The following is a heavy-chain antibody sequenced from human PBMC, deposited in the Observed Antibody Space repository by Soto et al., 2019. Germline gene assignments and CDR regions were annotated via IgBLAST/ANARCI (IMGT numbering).Heavy chain of an antibody. Sequence: ASVKVSCKASGYTFTSYGISWVRQAPGQGLEWMGWISAYNGNTNYAQKLQGRVTMTTDTSTSTAYMELRSLRSDDTAVYYCARDVIDYGEYWFDPWGQGTLVTVSS. J-gene: IGHJ5*02. D-gene: IGHD4-17*01. CDR2: ISAYNGNT. V-gene: IGHV1-18*01. CDR3: ARDVIDYGEYWFDP. CDR1: GYTFTSYG.